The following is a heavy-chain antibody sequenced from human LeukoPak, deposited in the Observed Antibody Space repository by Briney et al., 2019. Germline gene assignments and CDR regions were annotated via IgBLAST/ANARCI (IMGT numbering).Heavy chain of an antibody. Sequence: GESLKISCKGSGYSFTSYWIGWVRQMPGKGLEWMGIIYPGDSDTRYSPSFQGQVTISADKSISTAYLQWSSLKASDTAMYYRARHRTYSSVPEDYWGQGTLVTVSS. V-gene: IGHV5-51*01. J-gene: IGHJ4*02. CDR2: IYPGDSDT. CDR3: ARHRTYSSVPEDY. CDR1: GYSFTSYW. D-gene: IGHD6-19*01.